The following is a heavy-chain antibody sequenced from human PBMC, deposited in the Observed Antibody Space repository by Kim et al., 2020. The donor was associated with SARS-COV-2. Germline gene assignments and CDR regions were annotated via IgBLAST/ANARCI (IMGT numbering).Heavy chain of an antibody. CDR1: GGSISSSSYY. Sequence: SETLSLTCTVSGGSISSSSYYWGWIRQPPGKGLEWIGSIYYSGSTYYNPSLKSRVTISVDTSKNQFSLKLSSVTAADTAVYYFAKHRGYSGYDSTYFDYCGQGTLVSVSS. D-gene: IGHD5-12*01. V-gene: IGHV4-39*01. J-gene: IGHJ4*02. CDR2: IYYSGST. CDR3: AKHRGYSGYDSTYFDY.